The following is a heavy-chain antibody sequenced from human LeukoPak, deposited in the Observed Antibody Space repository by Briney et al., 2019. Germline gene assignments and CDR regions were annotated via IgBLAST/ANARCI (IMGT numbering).Heavy chain of an antibody. Sequence: ETLSLTCTVSGGSIGTYSWNWVRQAPGKGLEWVSSISSSSSYIYYADSVKGRFTISRDNAKNSLYLQMNSLRAEDTAVYYCARDFSYYDSSGYTYYFDYWGQGTLVTVSS. CDR1: GGSIGTYS. D-gene: IGHD3-22*01. CDR2: ISSSSSYI. V-gene: IGHV3-21*01. J-gene: IGHJ4*02. CDR3: ARDFSYYDSSGYTYYFDY.